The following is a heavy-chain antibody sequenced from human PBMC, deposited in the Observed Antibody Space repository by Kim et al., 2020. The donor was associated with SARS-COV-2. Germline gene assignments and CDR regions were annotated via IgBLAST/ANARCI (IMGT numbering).Heavy chain of an antibody. Sequence: DGRGKYSVDSVKGRFSITRDNAKTSMFLQMNSLRAEDTAMYYCARGIAAANWGQGTLVTVSS. CDR2: DGRGK. D-gene: IGHD6-13*01. CDR3: ARGIAAAN. J-gene: IGHJ1*01. V-gene: IGHV3-7*01.